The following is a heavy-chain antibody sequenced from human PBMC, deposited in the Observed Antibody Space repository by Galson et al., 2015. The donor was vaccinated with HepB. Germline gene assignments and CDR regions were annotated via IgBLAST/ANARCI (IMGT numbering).Heavy chain of an antibody. CDR1: GYSFTSYW. D-gene: IGHD6-19*01. J-gene: IGHJ4*02. Sequence: QSGAEVKKPGESLKISCKGSGYSFTSYWIGWVRRMPGKGLEWMGIIYPGDSDTRYSPSFQGQVTISADKSISTAYLQWSSLKASDTAMYYCARHGLRTKRGSSGWYAGWGQGTLVTVSS. V-gene: IGHV5-51*01. CDR3: ARHGLRTKRGSSGWYAG. CDR2: IYPGDSDT.